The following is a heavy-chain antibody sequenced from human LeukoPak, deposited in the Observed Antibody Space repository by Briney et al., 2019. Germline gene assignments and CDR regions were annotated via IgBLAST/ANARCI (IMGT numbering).Heavy chain of an antibody. CDR3: AKGTGRYWTFFDY. CDR1: GFTFDDYA. Sequence: GGSLRLSCAASGFTFDDYAMHWVRQAPGKGLEWVSGISWNSGSIDCADSVKGRFTISRDNAKNSLYLQMNSLRPEDTAFYYCAKGTGRYWTFFDYWGQGTLVTVSS. J-gene: IGHJ4*02. CDR2: ISWNSGSI. D-gene: IGHD1-26*01. V-gene: IGHV3-9*01.